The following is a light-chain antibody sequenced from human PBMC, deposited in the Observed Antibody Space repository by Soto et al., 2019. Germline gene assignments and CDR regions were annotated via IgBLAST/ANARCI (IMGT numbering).Light chain of an antibody. J-gene: IGKJ4*01. CDR1: QSISGW. CDR3: LQDNSWPPT. V-gene: IGKV1-5*03. Sequence: DIQMTQSPSTLSASVGDRVTITCRASQSISGWLAWYQQKPGKAPTILIYKASTLEIGVPSRFSGSGFATEFTLTISGLQPDDFATYYCLQDNSWPPTFGGGTKVEIK. CDR2: KAS.